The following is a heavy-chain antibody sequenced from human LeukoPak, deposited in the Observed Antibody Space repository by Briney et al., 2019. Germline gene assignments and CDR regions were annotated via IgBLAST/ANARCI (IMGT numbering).Heavy chain of an antibody. CDR2: IRSDGST. D-gene: IGHD3-10*01. J-gene: IGHJ3*02. V-gene: IGHV3-74*01. Sequence: SGGSLRLSCAASGFTFSSYWMHWVRQAPGKGLVWVSRIRSDGSTTYADSVKGRFTISRDNAKNTLYLQTNSLRAEDTAVYYCARAGDYGSGSCAFDMWGQGTMVTVSS. CDR3: ARAGDYGSGSCAFDM. CDR1: GFTFSSYW.